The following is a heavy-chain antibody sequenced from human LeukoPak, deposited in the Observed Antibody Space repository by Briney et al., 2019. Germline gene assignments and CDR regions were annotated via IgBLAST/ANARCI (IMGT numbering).Heavy chain of an antibody. CDR1: GFTFSSYG. CDR2: IRYDGSNK. J-gene: IGHJ3*02. V-gene: IGHV3-30*02. CDR3: AITYYDFWSGYFGAFDI. Sequence: PGGSLRLSCAASGFTFSSYGMHWVRQAPGKGLEWVAFIRYDGSNKYYADSVKGRFTISRDNSKNTLYLQMNSLRAEDTAVYYCAITYYDFWSGYFGAFDIWGQGTMVTVSS. D-gene: IGHD3-3*01.